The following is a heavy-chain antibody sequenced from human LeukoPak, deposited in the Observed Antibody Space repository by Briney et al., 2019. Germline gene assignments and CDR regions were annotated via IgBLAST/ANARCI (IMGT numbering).Heavy chain of an antibody. J-gene: IGHJ5*02. V-gene: IGHV6-1*01. D-gene: IGHD3-9*01. Sequence: SQTLSLTCAISGDSVSSNSAAWNWIRQSPSRGLEWLGRTYYRSKWYNDYAVSVKSRITINPDTSKNQFSLQLNSVTPEDTAVYYCARESNGRYFDWLLPINWFDPWGQGTLVTVSS. CDR3: ARESNGRYFDWLLPINWFDP. CDR1: GDSVSSNSAA. CDR2: TYYRSKWYN.